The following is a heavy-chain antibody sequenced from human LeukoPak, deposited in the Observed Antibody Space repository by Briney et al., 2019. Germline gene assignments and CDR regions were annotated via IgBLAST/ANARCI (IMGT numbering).Heavy chain of an antibody. V-gene: IGHV3-11*01. D-gene: IGHD3-22*01. J-gene: IGHJ4*02. Sequence: GGSLRLSCAASGLTLSDHHMSWIRQAPGKGLECVSYISSGGGSISYAESVKGRFTISRDTSKNSLYLQMNSLRAEDTAVYYCAKDRSLTLPTFERSGYYYYWGQGTLVTVSS. CDR3: AKDRSLTLPTFERSGYYYY. CDR2: ISSGGGSI. CDR1: GLTLSDHH.